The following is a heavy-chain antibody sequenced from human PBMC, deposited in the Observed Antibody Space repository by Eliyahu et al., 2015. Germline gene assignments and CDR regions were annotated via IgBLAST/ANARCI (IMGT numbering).Heavy chain of an antibody. CDR1: GFXVSTNY. J-gene: IGHJ4*02. D-gene: IGHD6-25*01. Sequence: EVQLVESGGGLVQPGGSLRLSCAASGFXVSTNYMSWVRQAPGKGLEWVAVIYSGGSTYYADSVKGRFTISRDNSKNTLYLQMNSLRAEDTAVYFCSRGGAAAVPPFDYWGQGTLVTVSS. V-gene: IGHV3-66*02. CDR2: IYSGGST. CDR3: SRGGAAAVPPFDY.